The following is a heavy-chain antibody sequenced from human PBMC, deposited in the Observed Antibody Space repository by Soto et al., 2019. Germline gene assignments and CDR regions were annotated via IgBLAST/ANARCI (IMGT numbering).Heavy chain of an antibody. CDR2: INPSGGST. V-gene: IGHV1-46*01. Sequence: QVQLVQSGTEVKEPGASVSLSCKASGYTFTTYYIHWVRQAPGQGLEWMGMINPSGGSTTYAQNFQGRVTMTRDTSTSTVYMDLNSLRSDDTAVYYCARATSAGNGHRVDVWGQGTTVTVSS. J-gene: IGHJ6*02. CDR3: ARATSAGNGHRVDV. CDR1: GYTFTTYY. D-gene: IGHD6-13*01.